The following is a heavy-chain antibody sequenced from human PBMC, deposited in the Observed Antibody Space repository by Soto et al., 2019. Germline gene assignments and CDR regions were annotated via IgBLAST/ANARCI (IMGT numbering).Heavy chain of an antibody. D-gene: IGHD3-10*01. J-gene: IGHJ4*02. V-gene: IGHV1-2*02. CDR2: IDPRSGGT. CDR3: ATDDYGIFPY. CDR1: GYPFTTYY. Sequence: HVQLVQSGTEVKKPGASVSVSCMVSGYPFTTYYIHWVRQAPGQGLEWMGWIDPRSGGTVYEQKFQGRVTMTRDTSISTVYMDLSGLTSDDTALYCCATDDYGIFPYWGQGSLVTVSS.